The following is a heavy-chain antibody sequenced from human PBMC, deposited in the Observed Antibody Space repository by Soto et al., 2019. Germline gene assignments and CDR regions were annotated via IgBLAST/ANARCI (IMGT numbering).Heavy chain of an antibody. V-gene: IGHV4-59*01. Sequence: QVQLQEWGPGQVKPSETLSLTCAVSGASMNNYYGSWVRRPPGKGLEWIGYMFYSGGSNSNPSLKGRVTISVDTSKNQISLKLTSVTAADTAVYYCVSSGHSFGGAMWGQGTLVTVSS. CDR1: GASMNNYY. CDR2: MFYSGGS. D-gene: IGHD3-16*01. J-gene: IGHJ4*02. CDR3: VSSGHSFGGAM.